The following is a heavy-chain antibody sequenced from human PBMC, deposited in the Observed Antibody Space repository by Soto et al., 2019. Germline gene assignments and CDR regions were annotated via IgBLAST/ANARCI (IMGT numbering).Heavy chain of an antibody. D-gene: IGHD6-13*01. CDR1: GYTFTGYY. Sequence: GASVKVSCKASGYTFTGYYMHWVRQAPGQGLEWMGWINPNSGGTNYAQKFQGWVTMTRDTSISTAYMELSRLRSDDTAVYYCARHGSKRIAAADTYYYYGMDVWGQGTTVTVSS. CDR3: ARHGSKRIAAADTYYYYGMDV. J-gene: IGHJ6*02. V-gene: IGHV1-2*04. CDR2: INPNSGGT.